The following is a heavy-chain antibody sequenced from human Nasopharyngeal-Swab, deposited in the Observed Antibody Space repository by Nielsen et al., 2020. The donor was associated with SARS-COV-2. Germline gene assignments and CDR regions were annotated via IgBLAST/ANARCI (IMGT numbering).Heavy chain of an antibody. Sequence: CQAPGKGLEWIGELNHSVSTRYNPSLKSRVTMSVDTSTNQFSLRLSSVTAPDTAVYYCARGREGRAARKVPGISNCYYYYIDVWGKGTTVTVSS. CDR2: LNHSVST. V-gene: IGHV4-34*01. J-gene: IGHJ6*03. CDR3: ARGREGRAARKVPGISNCYYYYIDV. D-gene: IGHD2-15*01.